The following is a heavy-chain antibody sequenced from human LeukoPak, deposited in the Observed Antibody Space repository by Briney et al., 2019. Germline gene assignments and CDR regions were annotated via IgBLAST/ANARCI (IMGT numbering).Heavy chain of an antibody. V-gene: IGHV3-21*01. Sequence: GGSLRLSCAASGFTFSSYSMNWVRQAPGKGLEWVSSISSSSSYIYYADSVKGRFTISRDNAKNSLYLQMNSLRAEDTAVYYCARYPGYSYGYDAFDIWGQGTMVTVSS. CDR2: ISSSSSYI. CDR3: ARYPGYSYGYDAFDI. J-gene: IGHJ3*02. CDR1: GFTFSSYS. D-gene: IGHD5-18*01.